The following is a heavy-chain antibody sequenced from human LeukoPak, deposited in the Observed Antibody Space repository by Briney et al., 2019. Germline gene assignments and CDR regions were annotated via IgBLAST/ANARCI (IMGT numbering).Heavy chain of an antibody. Sequence: GSLRLSCAASGFTFSSYEMNWVRQAPGKGLEWIGSIYYSGSTYYNPSLKSRVTISVDTSKNRLSLKLTSVTAADTAMYYCAREGVGATYGAFDMWGQGTMVTVSS. V-gene: IGHV4-38-2*02. J-gene: IGHJ3*02. CDR1: GFTFSSYE. CDR3: AREGVGATYGAFDM. CDR2: IYYSGST. D-gene: IGHD1-26*01.